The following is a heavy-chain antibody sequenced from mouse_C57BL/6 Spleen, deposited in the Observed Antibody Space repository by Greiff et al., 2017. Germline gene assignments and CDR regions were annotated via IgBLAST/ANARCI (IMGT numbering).Heavy chain of an antibody. Sequence: QVQLKQPGAELVKPGASVKMSCKASGYTFTSYWITWVKQRPGQGLEWIGDIYPGSGSTNYNEKFKSKAKLTVDTASSTAYMQLSSLTSEDSAVYYCARGPYDSYFDYWGQGTTRTVSS. CDR3: ARGPYDSYFDY. V-gene: IGHV1-55*01. CDR2: IYPGSGST. D-gene: IGHD2-4*01. CDR1: GYTFTSYW. J-gene: IGHJ2*01.